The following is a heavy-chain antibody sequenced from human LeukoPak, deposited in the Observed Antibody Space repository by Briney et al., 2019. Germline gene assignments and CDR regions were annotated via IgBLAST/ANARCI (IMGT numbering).Heavy chain of an antibody. J-gene: IGHJ4*02. D-gene: IGHD3-22*01. CDR3: ARQTYYYDSSGYVTIYYFDY. CDR2: TYYSGST. V-gene: IGHV4-39*01. Sequence: PPETLSLTCTVSGGSISSSSYYWGWIRQPPGKGLEWIGSTYYSGSTYYNPSLKSRVTISVDTSKNQFSLKLSSMTAADTAVYYCARQTYYYDSSGYVTIYYFDYWGQGTLVTVPS. CDR1: GGSISSSSYY.